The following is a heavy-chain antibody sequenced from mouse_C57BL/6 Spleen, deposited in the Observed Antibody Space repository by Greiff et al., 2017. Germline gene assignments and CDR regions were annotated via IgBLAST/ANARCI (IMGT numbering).Heavy chain of an antibody. Sequence: QVTLKESGPGILQPSQTLRLTCSFSGFSLSTSNMGIGWLRHPSGKGLEWLAHIWWNDDKYNKPSLKSRLTLSKDTSNNQVFLKITSVDTADTATYYCAQIGSSFWYFDVWGTGTTVTVSS. CDR3: AQIGSSFWYFDV. V-gene: IGHV8-5*01. D-gene: IGHD1-1*01. J-gene: IGHJ1*03. CDR2: IWWNDDK. CDR1: GFSLSTSNMG.